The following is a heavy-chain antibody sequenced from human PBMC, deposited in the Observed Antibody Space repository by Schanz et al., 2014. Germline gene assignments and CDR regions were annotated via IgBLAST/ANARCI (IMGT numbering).Heavy chain of an antibody. Sequence: VELVESGGGLVQPGGSLRLSCAASAFIFRSYSMHWVRQAPGKGLEWVSYISRSSSTIYYADSVRGRFTISRDNAKNSLYLQMNSLRAEDTAVYYCARDSGSHYLVDYWGQGTLVTVSS. D-gene: IGHD1-26*01. CDR1: AFIFRSYS. CDR2: ISRSSSTI. V-gene: IGHV3-48*01. J-gene: IGHJ4*02. CDR3: ARDSGSHYLVDY.